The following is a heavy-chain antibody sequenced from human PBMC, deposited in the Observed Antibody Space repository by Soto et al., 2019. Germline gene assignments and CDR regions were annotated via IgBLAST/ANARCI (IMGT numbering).Heavy chain of an antibody. CDR1: GGSVSSGSYY. D-gene: IGHD4-17*01. CDR3: ARDSEDYGDYVFDY. Sequence: SETLSLTCTVSGGSVSSGSYYWSWIRQPPGKVLEWIGYIYYSGSTNYNPSLKSRVTISVDTSKNQFSLKLSSVTAADTAVYYCARDSEDYGDYVFDYWGQGTLVTVSS. CDR2: IYYSGST. V-gene: IGHV4-61*01. J-gene: IGHJ4*02.